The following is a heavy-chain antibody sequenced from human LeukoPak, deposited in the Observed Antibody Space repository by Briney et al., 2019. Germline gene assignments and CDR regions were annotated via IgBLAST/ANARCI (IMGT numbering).Heavy chain of an antibody. V-gene: IGHV4-61*02. J-gene: IGHJ3*02. D-gene: IGHD5-18*01. CDR3: ARDRYGAFDI. CDR2: IYTSGST. Sequence: PSQTLSLTCTVSGGSISSGSYYWSWIRQPAGKGLEWIGRIYTSGSTNYNPSLKSRVTISVDTSKNQFSLKLSSVTAADTAVYYCARDRYGAFDIWGQGTMVTVSS. CDR1: GGSISSGSYY.